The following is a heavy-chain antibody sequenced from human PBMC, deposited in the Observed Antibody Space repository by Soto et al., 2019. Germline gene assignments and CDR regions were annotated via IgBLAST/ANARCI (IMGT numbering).Heavy chain of an antibody. CDR1: GGSISSSSYY. CDR3: ARLSGYSYGLPDY. Sequence: QLQLQESGPGLVKPSETLSLTCTVSGGSISSSSYYWGWIRQPPGKGLEWIGSIYYSGSTYYNPALKSRVTISVDTSKNQFSLKLSSVTAADTAVYYCARLSGYSYGLPDYWGQGTLVTVSS. CDR2: IYYSGST. D-gene: IGHD5-18*01. V-gene: IGHV4-39*01. J-gene: IGHJ4*02.